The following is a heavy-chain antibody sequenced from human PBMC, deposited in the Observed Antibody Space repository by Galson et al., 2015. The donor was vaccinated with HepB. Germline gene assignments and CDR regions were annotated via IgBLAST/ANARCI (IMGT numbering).Heavy chain of an antibody. D-gene: IGHD3-22*01. J-gene: IGHJ4*02. CDR3: AWGSDSSGRGPFFDY. Sequence: SLRLSCAASGFTFNRHWMSWVRQAPGKGLEWVANIKEDGSVNKYVDSVKGRFTISRDNANNLVYLQMNSLRVDDTAVYYCAWGSDSSGRGPFFDYWGQGTLVTVSS. V-gene: IGHV3-7*03. CDR1: GFTFNRHW. CDR2: IKEDGSVN.